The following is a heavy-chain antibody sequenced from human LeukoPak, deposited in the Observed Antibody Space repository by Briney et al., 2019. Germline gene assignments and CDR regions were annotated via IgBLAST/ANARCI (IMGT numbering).Heavy chain of an antibody. D-gene: IGHD3-10*01. Sequence: PSETLSLTCTVSSGSISSYYWSWIRQPPGKGLEWIGYIYYSGSTNYNPSLKSRVTISVDTSKNQFSLKLSSVTAADTAVYYCARDWAMVRGPRPYYYMDVWGKGTTVTVSS. V-gene: IGHV4-59*01. CDR3: ARDWAMVRGPRPYYYMDV. CDR1: SGSISSYY. CDR2: IYYSGST. J-gene: IGHJ6*03.